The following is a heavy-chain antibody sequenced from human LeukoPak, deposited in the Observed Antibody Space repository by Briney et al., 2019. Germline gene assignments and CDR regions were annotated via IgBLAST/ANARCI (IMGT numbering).Heavy chain of an antibody. D-gene: IGHD1-7*01. CDR2: ISGSGGST. CDR1: GSTFDNYA. CDR3: AKGELAAQKGY. Sequence: GGSLRLSCEASGSTFDNYAMSWVRQAPGKGLEWVSAISGSGGSTYYADSVKGRFTISRDNSKNTLYLQMNSLRAEDTAVYYCAKGELAAQKGYWGQGTLVTVSS. J-gene: IGHJ4*02. V-gene: IGHV3-23*01.